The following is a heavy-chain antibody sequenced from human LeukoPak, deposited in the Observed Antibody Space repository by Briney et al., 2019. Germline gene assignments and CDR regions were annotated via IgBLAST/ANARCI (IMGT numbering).Heavy chain of an antibody. Sequence: PGGSLRLSCAASGFTFSSYWMSWVRQAPGKGLEWVANIKQDGSEKYYVDSVEGRFTISRDNAKNSLYLQMNSLRAEDTAVYYCAREPRSAYYDILTGQYYYYYYMDVWGKGTTVTVSS. CDR1: GFTFSSYW. V-gene: IGHV3-7*01. CDR2: IKQDGSEK. CDR3: AREPRSAYYDILTGQYYYYYYMDV. D-gene: IGHD3-9*01. J-gene: IGHJ6*03.